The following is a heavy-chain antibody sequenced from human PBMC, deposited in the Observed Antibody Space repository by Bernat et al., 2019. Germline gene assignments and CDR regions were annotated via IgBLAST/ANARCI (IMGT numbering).Heavy chain of an antibody. Sequence: QVQLVQSGAEVKKPGASVKVSCKASGYTFTSYAMHWVRQAPGQRLEWMGWINAGNGNTKYSQKFQGRVTITRDTSASTAYMELSSLRSEDTAVYYCAGGVGYDFWSGYSLALDYWGQGTLVTVSS. V-gene: IGHV1-3*01. J-gene: IGHJ4*02. CDR1: GYTFTSYA. CDR2: INAGNGNT. CDR3: AGGVGYDFWSGYSLALDY. D-gene: IGHD3-3*01.